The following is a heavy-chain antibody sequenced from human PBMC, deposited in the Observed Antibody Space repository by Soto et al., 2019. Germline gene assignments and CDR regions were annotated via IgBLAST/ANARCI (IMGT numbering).Heavy chain of an antibody. CDR1: GFTFSSFA. CDR2: ISGSGGST. V-gene: IGHV3-23*01. J-gene: IGHJ4*02. D-gene: IGHD2-2*01. Sequence: LPLSCAASGFTFSSFAMSWVRQAPGKGLEWVSAISGSGGSTYYADSVKDRFTISRDNSKNTPYLHMNSLRAENTAVYYFAKTMRPYLVFLDYWGQGNLVTVSS. CDR3: AKTMRPYLVFLDY.